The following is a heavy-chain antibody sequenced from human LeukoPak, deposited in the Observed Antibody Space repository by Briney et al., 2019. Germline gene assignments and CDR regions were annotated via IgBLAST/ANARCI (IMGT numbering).Heavy chain of an antibody. V-gene: IGHV3-11*01. D-gene: IGHD4-17*01. CDR1: GFTFSDYY. Sequence: GGSLRLSCAASGFTFSDYYMSWIRQAPGKGLEWVSYISSSGSTIYYADSVKGRFTISRDNAENSLYLQMNSLRAEDTAMYYCARAYGELYYLDYWGQGTLVTVSS. CDR3: ARAYGELYYLDY. CDR2: ISSSGSTI. J-gene: IGHJ4*02.